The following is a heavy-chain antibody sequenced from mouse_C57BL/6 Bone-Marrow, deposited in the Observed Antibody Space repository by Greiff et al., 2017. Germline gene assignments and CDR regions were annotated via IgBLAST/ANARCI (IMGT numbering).Heavy chain of an antibody. CDR2: INSDGGST. CDR1: EYEFPSHD. Sequence: EVLLVESGGGLVQPGASLKLSCESNEYEFPSHDLSWVRKTPEKRLELVAAINSDGGSTYYPDTMERRFIISRDNTKKTLYLQMSSLRSEDTALYYCARWLLPYYYAMDYWGQGTSVTVSS. J-gene: IGHJ4*01. D-gene: IGHD2-3*01. CDR3: ARWLLPYYYAMDY. V-gene: IGHV5-2*01.